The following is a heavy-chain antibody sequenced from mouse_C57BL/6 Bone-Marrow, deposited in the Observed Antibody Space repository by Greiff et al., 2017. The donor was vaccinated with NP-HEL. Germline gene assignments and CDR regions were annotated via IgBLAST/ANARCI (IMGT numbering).Heavy chain of an antibody. CDR3: ANSNYFYAMDY. D-gene: IGHD2-5*01. CDR2: INPSSGYT. V-gene: IGHV1-7*01. J-gene: IGHJ4*01. Sequence: QVQLQQSGAELTKPGASVKLSCKASGYTFTSYWMHWVKQRPGQGLEWIGYINPSSGYTKYNQKFKDKATLTADKSSSTAYMQLSSLTYEDSAVYYCANSNYFYAMDYWGQGTSVTVSS. CDR1: GYTFTSYW.